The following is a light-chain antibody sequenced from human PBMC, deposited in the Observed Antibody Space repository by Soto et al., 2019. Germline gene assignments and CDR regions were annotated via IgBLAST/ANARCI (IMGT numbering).Light chain of an antibody. CDR1: QSFRGL. Sequence: EVVLTQSPVTLSLSPWERATLSCRASQSFRGLLAWYQQKPGQAPRLRIYDAYNRATGIPPRFSGSGSGTDFTLTISSLEPEDSAVYYCQQRHMWPITFGQGTRLEIK. J-gene: IGKJ5*01. CDR2: DAY. V-gene: IGKV3-11*01. CDR3: QQRHMWPIT.